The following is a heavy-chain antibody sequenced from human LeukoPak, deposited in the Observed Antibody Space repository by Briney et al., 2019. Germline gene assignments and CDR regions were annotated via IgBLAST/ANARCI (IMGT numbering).Heavy chain of an antibody. V-gene: IGHV4-59*08. J-gene: IGHJ4*02. CDR3: ASFGFSGYQDY. CDR1: GGSISSYY. CDR2: IYYSGST. D-gene: IGHD5-12*01. Sequence: PSETLSLTCTVSGGSISSYYWSWIRQPPGKGLEWIGYIYYSGSTYYNPSLKSRVTISVDTSKNQFSLKLSSVTAADTAVYYCASFGFSGYQDYWGQGTLVTVSS.